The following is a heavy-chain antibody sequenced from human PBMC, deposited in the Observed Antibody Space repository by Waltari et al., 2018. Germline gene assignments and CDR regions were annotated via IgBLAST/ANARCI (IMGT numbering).Heavy chain of an antibody. CDR2: IAYNGRT. J-gene: IGHJ4*02. D-gene: IGHD3-3*01. V-gene: IGHV4-59*01. CDR1: GDSINNYY. Sequence: QVQLQESGPGLVKPSETLSLTCAVSGDSINNYYWNWIRQPPGKELEWIGYIAYNGRTNYNPSLKSRVTISVGTSKTQFSLKLTSVTAAYTAVYYCGRSYDFWSGYPLDYWGPGSLVTVSS. CDR3: GRSYDFWSGYPLDY.